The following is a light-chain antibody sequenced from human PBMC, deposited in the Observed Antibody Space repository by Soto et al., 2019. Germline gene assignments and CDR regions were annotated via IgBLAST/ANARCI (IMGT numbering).Light chain of an antibody. V-gene: IGLV1-40*01. CDR2: GNS. CDR1: SSNIGAVYD. J-gene: IGLJ2*01. CDR3: QSYDSSLSGSGV. Sequence: QTVVTQPPSVSGAPGQRVTISCTGSSSNIGAVYDVHWYQQLPGTAPKLLIYGNSNRPSGVPDRFSGSKSGTSASLAITGLEAEDEAYYYCQSYDSSLSGSGVFGGGTKLTVL.